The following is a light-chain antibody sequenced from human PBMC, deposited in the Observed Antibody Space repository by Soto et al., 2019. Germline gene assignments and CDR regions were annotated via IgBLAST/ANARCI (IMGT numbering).Light chain of an antibody. CDR3: QQSHSTPALS. Sequence: DIQMTQSPSSLSASVGDRVTITCRASQTIITYLNWYQQKPGKAPKLLIYGASSLQGGVPSRFSGSGSGTDFTLTISSLQPEDFATYYCQQSHSTPALSFGGGTKVDIK. J-gene: IGKJ4*01. V-gene: IGKV1-39*01. CDR1: QTIITY. CDR2: GAS.